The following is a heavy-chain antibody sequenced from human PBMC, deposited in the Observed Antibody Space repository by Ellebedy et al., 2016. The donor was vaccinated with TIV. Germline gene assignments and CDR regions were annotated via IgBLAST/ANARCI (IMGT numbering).Heavy chain of an antibody. Sequence: PGGSLRLSCAASGFTFSIYAMHWVRQAPGKGLEWVAVISYDGSNKYYADSVKGRFTISRDNSKNTLYLQMNSLRAEDTAVYYCARGMGTTVVTPTFDYWGQGTLVTVSS. D-gene: IGHD4-23*01. CDR2: ISYDGSNK. J-gene: IGHJ4*02. V-gene: IGHV3-30-3*01. CDR3: ARGMGTTVVTPTFDY. CDR1: GFTFSIYA.